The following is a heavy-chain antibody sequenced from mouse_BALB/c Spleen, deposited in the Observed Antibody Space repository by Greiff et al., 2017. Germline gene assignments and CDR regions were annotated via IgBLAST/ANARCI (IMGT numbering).Heavy chain of an antibody. Sequence: EVKLMESGPGLVKPSQSLSLTCSVTGYSITSGYYWNWIRQFPGNKLEWMGYISYDGSNNYNPSLKNRISITRDTSKNQFFLKLNSVTTEDTATYYCARAGRYDGYAMDYWGQGTSVTVSS. CDR2: ISYDGSN. D-gene: IGHD2-14*01. V-gene: IGHV3-6*02. J-gene: IGHJ4*01. CDR1: GYSITSGYY. CDR3: ARAGRYDGYAMDY.